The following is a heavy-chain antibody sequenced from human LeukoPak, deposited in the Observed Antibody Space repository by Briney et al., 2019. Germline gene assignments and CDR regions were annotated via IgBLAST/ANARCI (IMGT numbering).Heavy chain of an antibody. D-gene: IGHD6-6*01. CDR3: ARGIAARKFDY. V-gene: IGHV3-7*04. CDR1: GFTFSSYW. Sequence: GGSLRLSCAASGFTFSSYWMSWVRQAPGKGLEWVANIKQDGSEKYYVDSVKGGFTISRDNAKNSLYLQMNSLRVEDTAVYYCARGIAARKFDYWGQGTLVTVSS. CDR2: IKQDGSEK. J-gene: IGHJ4*02.